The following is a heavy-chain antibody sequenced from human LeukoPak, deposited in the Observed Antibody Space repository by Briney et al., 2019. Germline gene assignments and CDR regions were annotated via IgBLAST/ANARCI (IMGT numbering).Heavy chain of an antibody. CDR3: AKRASDNRAFDL. V-gene: IGHV4-59*08. J-gene: IGHJ4*02. CDR1: GTSITSYY. D-gene: IGHD3-10*01. Sequence: PSETLSLTCTVSGTSITSYYWNWIRQAPGQGPEWIGYGHYSGNTKYNPPLKSRVTISVDTSKNQFSLRLSSVTAADTAVYFCAKRASDNRAFDLWGPGTLVTVSS. CDR2: GHYSGNT.